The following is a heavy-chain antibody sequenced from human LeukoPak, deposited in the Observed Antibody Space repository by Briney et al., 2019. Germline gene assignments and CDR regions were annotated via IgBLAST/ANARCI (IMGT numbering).Heavy chain of an antibody. CDR1: GFTFDDYA. J-gene: IGHJ4*02. Sequence: PGGSLRLSCAASGFTFDDYAMHWVRQAPGKGLEWVSLISWDGGSTYYADSVKGRFTISRDNSKNSLYLQMNSLRAEDTALYYCAKDFSILTGFFDYWGQGTLVTVSS. D-gene: IGHD3-9*01. V-gene: IGHV3-43D*03. CDR3: AKDFSILTGFFDY. CDR2: ISWDGGST.